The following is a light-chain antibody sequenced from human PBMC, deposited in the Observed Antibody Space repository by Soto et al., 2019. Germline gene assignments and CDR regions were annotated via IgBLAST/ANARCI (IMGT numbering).Light chain of an antibody. CDR3: QQYAGSPMYA. CDR2: SAS. CDR1: QSVNSGY. V-gene: IGKV3-20*01. Sequence: DIVLTQSPDTLSLSPGDRATLSCRASQSVNSGYLAWYQQQPGQAPRLLIYSASSRATGIPDRFSGSGSGTDFTLTISRLEPEDFAVYYCQQYAGSPMYAFGQGTRLEIK. J-gene: IGKJ2*01.